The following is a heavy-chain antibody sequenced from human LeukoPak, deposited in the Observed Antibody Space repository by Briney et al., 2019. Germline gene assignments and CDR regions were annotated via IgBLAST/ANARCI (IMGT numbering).Heavy chain of an antibody. D-gene: IGHD6-25*01. Sequence: ASVKVSCKTSGYTFTGYYLHWVRQAPGQGLEWMGWINPNSGGTNYAQKFQGRVTMTRDTSFSTAYMELNSLRSEDTAVYFCARVGVAAATADYWGQGTLVTVSS. CDR3: ARVGVAAATADY. J-gene: IGHJ4*02. V-gene: IGHV1-2*02. CDR2: INPNSGGT. CDR1: GYTFTGYY.